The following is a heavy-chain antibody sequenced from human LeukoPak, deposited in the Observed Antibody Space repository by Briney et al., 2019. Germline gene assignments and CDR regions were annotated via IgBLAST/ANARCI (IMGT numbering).Heavy chain of an antibody. V-gene: IGHV3-21*01. CDR2: ISSSSSYI. J-gene: IGHJ5*02. D-gene: IGHD3-10*01. CDR1: GFTVSSNY. Sequence: GGSLRLSCAASGFTVSSNYMSWVRQAPGKGLEWVSSISSSSSYIYYADSVKGRFTISRDNAKNSLYLQMNSLRAEDTAVYYCARDPSRYGSVLNWFDPWGQGTLVTVSS. CDR3: ARDPSRYGSVLNWFDP.